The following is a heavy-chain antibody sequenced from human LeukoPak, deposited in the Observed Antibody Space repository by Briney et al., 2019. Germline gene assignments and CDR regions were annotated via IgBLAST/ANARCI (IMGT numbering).Heavy chain of an antibody. Sequence: SETLSLTCTVSGGSISSYYWSWIRQPPGKGLEWIGYIDYSGSTNYNPSLKSRVTISVDTSKNQFSLKLSSVTAADTAVYYCAREAKPGDAFDIWGQGTMVTVSS. D-gene: IGHD3-10*01. J-gene: IGHJ3*02. V-gene: IGHV4-59*01. CDR2: IDYSGST. CDR1: GGSISSYY. CDR3: AREAKPGDAFDI.